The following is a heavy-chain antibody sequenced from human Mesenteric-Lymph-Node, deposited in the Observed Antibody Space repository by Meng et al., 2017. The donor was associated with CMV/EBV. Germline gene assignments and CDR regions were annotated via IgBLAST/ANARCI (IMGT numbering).Heavy chain of an antibody. D-gene: IGHD1-26*01. CDR1: GGSFSNYY. Sequence: SETLSLTCAVYGGSFSNYYWTWIRQSPGKGPEWIGEINHSGSAKYNPSLKSRVIISIDTTKNQFSLNLYSVTAADTAIYYCVRAIIFGGTYADSWGQGTLVTVSS. J-gene: IGHJ4*02. CDR2: INHSGSA. V-gene: IGHV4-34*01. CDR3: VRAIIFGGTYADS.